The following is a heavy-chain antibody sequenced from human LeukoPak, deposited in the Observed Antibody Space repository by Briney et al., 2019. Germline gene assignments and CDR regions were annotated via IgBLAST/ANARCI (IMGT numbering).Heavy chain of an antibody. CDR3: AQSYYDFWSGPIGY. CDR1: GGSISNFY. CDR2: VYSSGTS. Sequence: SETLSLTCTVSGGSISNFYWSWIQRPAGKGLEWIGRVYSSGTSNYNPSLKSRVTMSVGTSKNQISLKLKSVTAADTAVYFCAQSYYDFWSGPIGYWGQGTLVTVSS. D-gene: IGHD3-3*01. V-gene: IGHV4-4*07. J-gene: IGHJ4*02.